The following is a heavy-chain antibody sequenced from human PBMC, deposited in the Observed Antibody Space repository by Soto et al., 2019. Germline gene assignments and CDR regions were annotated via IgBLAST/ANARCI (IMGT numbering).Heavy chain of an antibody. D-gene: IGHD1-1*01. V-gene: IGHV4-39*01. CDR1: GGSIGSSSYY. CDR3: PSIAAPGTTHFDF. CDR2: IYYSGNT. Sequence: SETLSLTCTVSGGSIGSSSYYWGWIRQSPGKGLEWIGNIYYSGNTFYNPSLQSRVAISVDTSKNQFYLHLSSVTAADTAIFYCPSIAAPGTTHFDFWGQGTLVTVYS. J-gene: IGHJ4*02.